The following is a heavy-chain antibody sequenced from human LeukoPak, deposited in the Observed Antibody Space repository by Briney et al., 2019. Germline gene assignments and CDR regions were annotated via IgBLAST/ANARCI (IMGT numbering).Heavy chain of an antibody. V-gene: IGHV4-59*01. CDR3: ASYDYYGSGSPY. D-gene: IGHD3-10*01. CDR2: IYYSGST. CDR1: GGPIGSYY. J-gene: IGHJ4*02. Sequence: PSETLSLTCTVSGGPIGSYYWSWIRQPPGKGLEWIGYIYYSGSTNYNPSLKSRVTISVDTSKNQFSLKLSSVTAADTAVYYCASYDYYGSGSPYWGQETLVTVSS.